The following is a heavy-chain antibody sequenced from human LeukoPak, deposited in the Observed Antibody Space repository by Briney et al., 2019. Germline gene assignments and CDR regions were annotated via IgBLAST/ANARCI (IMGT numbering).Heavy chain of an antibody. V-gene: IGHV3-53*01. CDR1: GFTVSSNY. Sequence: PGGSLRLSCAASGFTVSSNYMSWVRQAPGKGLEWVSVIYSGGSTYYADSVKGRFTISRDNSKNTLYLQMNSLRAEDTAVYYCAREGGGYCGGDCYSSPYSYYGMDVWGQGTTVTVSS. CDR3: AREGGGYCGGDCYSSPYSYYGMDV. J-gene: IGHJ6*02. CDR2: IYSGGST. D-gene: IGHD2-21*02.